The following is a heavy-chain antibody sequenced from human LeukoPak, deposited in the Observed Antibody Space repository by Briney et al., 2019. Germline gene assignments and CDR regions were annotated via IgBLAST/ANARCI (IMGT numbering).Heavy chain of an antibody. Sequence: GGSLRLSCAASGFTVSSNYMSWVRQAPAKGLELVSVIYDNGDAYSADSVKGRFTISRHNSKNTLYLQMNSLRPEDTAMYYCAGGSRRDGYDYWGQGTLVTVSS. CDR2: IYDNGDA. CDR3: AGGSRRDGYDY. J-gene: IGHJ4*02. V-gene: IGHV3-53*04. CDR1: GFTVSSNY. D-gene: IGHD5-24*01.